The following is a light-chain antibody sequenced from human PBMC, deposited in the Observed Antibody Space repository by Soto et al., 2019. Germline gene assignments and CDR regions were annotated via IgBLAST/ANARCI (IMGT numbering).Light chain of an antibody. Sequence: QSALTQPAPVSGSPGQSITISCTGTSSDVDGYNYVSWYQQHPGKAPKLMIFDISNRPSGVSNRFSGSKSGNTASLTISGLQAEDEADYYCSSYTSSSTVFGTGTKVTVL. CDR2: DIS. V-gene: IGLV2-14*01. CDR3: SSYTSSSTV. J-gene: IGLJ1*01. CDR1: SSDVDGYNY.